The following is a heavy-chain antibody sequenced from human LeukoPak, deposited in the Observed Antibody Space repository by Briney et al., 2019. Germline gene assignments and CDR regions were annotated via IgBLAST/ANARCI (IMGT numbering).Heavy chain of an antibody. Sequence: GGSLRLSCAASRFTFSSHAMSWVRQAPGKGLEWVSAISGSGGSTYYADSVKGRFTISRDNSKNTLYLQMNSLRAEDTAVYYCAKEFNIAAAGTDDYWGQGTLVTVSS. CDR3: AKEFNIAAAGTDDY. V-gene: IGHV3-23*01. CDR1: RFTFSSHA. J-gene: IGHJ4*02. D-gene: IGHD6-13*01. CDR2: ISGSGGST.